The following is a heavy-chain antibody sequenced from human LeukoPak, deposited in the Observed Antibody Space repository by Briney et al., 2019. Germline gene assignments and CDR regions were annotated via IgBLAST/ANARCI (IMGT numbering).Heavy chain of an antibody. J-gene: IGHJ5*02. D-gene: IGHD2-2*01. Sequence: RASVKVSCKASGYTFTGYYMHWVRQAPGQGLEWMGWINPNSGGTNYAQKFQGRVTMTRDTSISTAYMELSRLRSDDTAVYYCARVGYCSSTSCSNWFDPWGQGTLVTVSS. V-gene: IGHV1-2*02. CDR2: INPNSGGT. CDR1: GYTFTGYY. CDR3: ARVGYCSSTSCSNWFDP.